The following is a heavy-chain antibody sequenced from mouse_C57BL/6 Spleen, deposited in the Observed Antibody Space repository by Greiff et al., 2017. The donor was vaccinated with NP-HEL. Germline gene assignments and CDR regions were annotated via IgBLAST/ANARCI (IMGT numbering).Heavy chain of an antibody. CDR1: GYTFTNYW. J-gene: IGHJ3*01. CDR3: ARLFDYGFAY. Sequence: QVQLQQSGAELVRPGTSVKMSCKASGYTFTNYWIGWAKQRPGHGLEWIGDIYPGGGYTNYNEKFKGKSTLTVDKSSSTAYMQLSSLTSEDSAVYYCARLFDYGFAYWGQGTLVTVSA. D-gene: IGHD2-4*01. V-gene: IGHV1-63*01. CDR2: IYPGGGYT.